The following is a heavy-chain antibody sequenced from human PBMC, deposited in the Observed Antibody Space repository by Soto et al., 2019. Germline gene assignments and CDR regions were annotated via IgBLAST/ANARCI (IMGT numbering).Heavy chain of an antibody. D-gene: IGHD2-15*01. CDR1: GYTFTGYY. CDR2: INPNSGGT. CDR3: ARSPYCSGGSCPNDAFDI. J-gene: IGHJ3*02. V-gene: IGHV1-2*04. Sequence: ASVKVSCKASGYTFTGYYMHWVRQAPGQGLELMGWINPNSGGTNFAQMSQGWVTMTRDTSISTAYMELSRLRSDDTALYYFARSPYCSGGSCPNDAFDIWGQGTMVTVSS.